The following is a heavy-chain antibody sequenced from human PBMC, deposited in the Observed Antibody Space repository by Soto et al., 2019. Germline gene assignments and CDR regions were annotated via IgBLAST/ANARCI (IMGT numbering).Heavy chain of an antibody. J-gene: IGHJ6*02. CDR1: GFTVSSNY. CDR3: XXDXPXYDFRLVV. Sequence: EVQLVESGGGLVQPGGSLRLSCAASGFTVSSNYMSWVRQAPGKGLEWVSLIYSGGSTYYADSVKGRFTISRDNSKNTLXXXXXXXXAXXXXXXXCXXDXPXYDFRLVVWGQGTTVTVSS. CDR2: IYSGGST. D-gene: IGHD3-3*01. V-gene: IGHV3-66*01.